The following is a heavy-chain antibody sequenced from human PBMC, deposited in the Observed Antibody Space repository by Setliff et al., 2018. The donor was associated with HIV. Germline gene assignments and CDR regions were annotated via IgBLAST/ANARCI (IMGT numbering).Heavy chain of an antibody. CDR2: IYPGDSDT. Sequence: GESLTLSCKDSGYSFNIYWIGWVRQMPGKGLEWMGIIYPGDSDTKYSPSFQGQVTISADKSISTAYLQWSSLKASDTAIYYCARRKFGSGSSEWLDPWGQGTLVTVSS. CDR1: GYSFNIYW. V-gene: IGHV5-51*01. J-gene: IGHJ5*02. CDR3: ARRKFGSGSSEWLDP. D-gene: IGHD1-26*01.